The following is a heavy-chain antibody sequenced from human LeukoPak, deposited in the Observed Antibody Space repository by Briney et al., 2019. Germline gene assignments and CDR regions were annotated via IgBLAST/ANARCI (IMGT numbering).Heavy chain of an antibody. CDR1: GFTFSNYW. V-gene: IGHV3-7*03. CDR2: IKQDGSEK. J-gene: IGHJ4*02. D-gene: IGHD6-19*01. CDR3: ARHSNGWSEGTY. Sequence: GSXXLSXAASGFTFSNYWMTWVRQAPGKGLEGVANIKQDGSEKNYVDCVKGRFTISRDNAKNSLYLQMNSLRAEDTAVYYCARHSNGWSEGTYWGQGTLVTVTS.